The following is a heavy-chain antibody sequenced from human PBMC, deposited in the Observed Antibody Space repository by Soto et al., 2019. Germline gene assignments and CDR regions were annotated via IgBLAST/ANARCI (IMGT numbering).Heavy chain of an antibody. V-gene: IGHV3-30-3*01. Sequence: PVGSLRLSCAASGFTFSSYAMHWVRQAPGKGLEWVAVISYDRSNKYYADSVKGRFTISRDNSKNTLYLQMNSLRAEDTAVYYCATDQQNIQLWLINWGQGTLVTVSS. CDR2: ISYDRSNK. J-gene: IGHJ4*02. CDR3: ATDQQNIQLWLIN. CDR1: GFTFSSYA. D-gene: IGHD5-18*01.